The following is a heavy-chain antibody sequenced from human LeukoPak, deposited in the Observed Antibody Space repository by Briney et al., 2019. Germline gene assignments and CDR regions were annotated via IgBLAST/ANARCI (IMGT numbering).Heavy chain of an antibody. Sequence: SETLSLTCAVSGGSINSYFWSWIRQPPGKGLEWIGYIYYSGSTNYNPSLKSRVTISVDTSNNKFSLKLTSLTAADTAVYYCVRHLSAGRPAFDIWGQGTMVTVSS. CDR1: GGSINSYF. V-gene: IGHV4-59*08. CDR2: IYYSGST. CDR3: VRHLSAGRPAFDI. D-gene: IGHD2-15*01. J-gene: IGHJ3*02.